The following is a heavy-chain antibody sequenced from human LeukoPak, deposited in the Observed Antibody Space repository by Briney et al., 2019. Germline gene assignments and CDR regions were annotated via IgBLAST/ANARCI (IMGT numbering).Heavy chain of an antibody. CDR2: INPNSGGT. J-gene: IGHJ4*02. D-gene: IGHD1-14*01. CDR3: AREGITGTTGGY. CDR1: GYTFTGYY. Sequence: SVKVSCKASGYTFTGYYMHWVRQAPGQGFEWMGWINPNSGGTNYAQKFQGRVTMTRDTSISTAYMELSRLRSDDTAVYYCAREGITGTTGGYWGQGTLVTVSS. V-gene: IGHV1-2*02.